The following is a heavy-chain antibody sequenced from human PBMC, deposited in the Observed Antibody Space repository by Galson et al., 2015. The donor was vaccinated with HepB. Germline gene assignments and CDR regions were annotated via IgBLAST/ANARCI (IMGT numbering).Heavy chain of an antibody. CDR1: GFTFRSYA. CDR3: AKIGGSGSYYNPNWFDP. V-gene: IGHV3-30-3*02. J-gene: IGHJ5*02. Sequence: YMGLSCAASGFTFRSYAMHWVRQAPGKGLGGVAVISYDGSNKNYADSVKGRFTISRDNSKNTLYLQMNSLRAEDTAVYYCAKIGGSGSYYNPNWFDPWGQGTLVTVSS. D-gene: IGHD3-10*01. CDR2: ISYDGSNK.